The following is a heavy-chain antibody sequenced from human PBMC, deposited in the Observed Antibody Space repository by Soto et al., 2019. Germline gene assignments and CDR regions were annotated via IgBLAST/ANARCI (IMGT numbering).Heavy chain of an antibody. J-gene: IGHJ4*02. CDR3: ARAKWSQDIVVVPAAMDPLYADY. Sequence: GGSLRLSCAASGFTFSDYYMSWIRQAPGKGLEWVSYISSSGSTIYYADSVKGRFTISRDNAKNSLYLQMNSLRAEDTAVYYCARAKWSQDIVVVPAAMDPLYADYWGQGTLVTVSS. D-gene: IGHD2-2*01. CDR1: GFTFSDYY. CDR2: ISSSGSTI. V-gene: IGHV3-11*01.